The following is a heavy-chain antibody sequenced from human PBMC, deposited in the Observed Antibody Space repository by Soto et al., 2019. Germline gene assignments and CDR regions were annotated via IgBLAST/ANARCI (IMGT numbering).Heavy chain of an antibody. J-gene: IGHJ5*02. Sequence: QVQLVQSGAEVKKPGASVKVSCKASGYTFTTHGISWVRQVPGQGLEWMGWVRGDNGHTNYAQSLQGRVTMTTDTSTNTAYTELTSLRSDDTAVYYCARDLGYCRSGTCYREWFDPWGQGTLVTVSS. V-gene: IGHV1-18*01. CDR1: GYTFTTHG. CDR2: VRGDNGHT. D-gene: IGHD2-15*01. CDR3: ARDLGYCRSGTCYREWFDP.